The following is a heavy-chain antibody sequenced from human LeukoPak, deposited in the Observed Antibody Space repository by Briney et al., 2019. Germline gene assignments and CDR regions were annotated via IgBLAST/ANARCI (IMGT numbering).Heavy chain of an antibody. CDR2: ISGSGGST. D-gene: IGHD3-3*01. CDR1: GFTFSSYA. CDR3: AKSGGDITIFGVVPDYYFDY. V-gene: IGHV3-23*01. Sequence: GGSLRLSCTASGFTFSSYAMSWVRQAPGKGLEWVSAISGSGGSTYYADSVKGRFTISRDNSKNTLYLQMNSLRAEDTAVYYCAKSGGDITIFGVVPDYYFDYWGQGTLVTVSS. J-gene: IGHJ4*02.